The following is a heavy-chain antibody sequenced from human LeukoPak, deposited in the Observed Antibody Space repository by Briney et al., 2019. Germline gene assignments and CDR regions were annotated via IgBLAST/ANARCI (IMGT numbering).Heavy chain of an antibody. Sequence: ASVKVSCKASGYTFTSYAMNRVRQAPGQGLEWMGWINTDTGNPTYAQGFTGRFVFSLDTSVSTAYLQISSLKAEDTAVYYCARYCSSTSCQNWDYWGQGTLVTVSS. CDR1: GYTFTSYA. J-gene: IGHJ4*02. D-gene: IGHD2-2*01. CDR3: ARYCSSTSCQNWDY. CDR2: INTDTGNP. V-gene: IGHV7-4-1*02.